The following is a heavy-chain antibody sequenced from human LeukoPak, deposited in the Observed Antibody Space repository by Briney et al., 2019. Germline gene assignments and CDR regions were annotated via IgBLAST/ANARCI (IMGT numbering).Heavy chain of an antibody. Sequence: SETLSLTCTVSGGSISSYYWSWIRQPPAKGLEWIGYIYYSGSTNYNPSLKSRVTISVDTSKNQFPLKLSSVTAADTAVYYCARDKGRGGWLQLHFDYWGQGTLVTVSS. D-gene: IGHD5-24*01. V-gene: IGHV4-59*01. CDR2: IYYSGST. CDR3: ARDKGRGGWLQLHFDY. J-gene: IGHJ4*02. CDR1: GGSISSYY.